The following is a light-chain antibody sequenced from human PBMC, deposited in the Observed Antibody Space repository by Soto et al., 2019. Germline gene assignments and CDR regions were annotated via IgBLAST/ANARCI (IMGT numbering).Light chain of an antibody. CDR3: QQYGTSPWA. V-gene: IGKV3-20*01. CDR1: QSVGRNY. CDR2: AAS. J-gene: IGKJ1*01. Sequence: EIVLTQFPGTLSLSPGERATLSCRASQSVGRNYVAWYQQKPGQAPRVIIYAASNRASGIPDMFSGSGSGSDFTLTIIILEPEDFAVYYFQQYGTSPWAFGQGTKGEIK.